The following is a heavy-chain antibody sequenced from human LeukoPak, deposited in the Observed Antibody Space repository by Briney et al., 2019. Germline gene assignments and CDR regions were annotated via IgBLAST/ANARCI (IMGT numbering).Heavy chain of an antibody. Sequence: ASVKVSCKASGYTFTVYYMHWVRQAPGQGLEWMGRIIPIFGIANYAQKFQGRVTITADKSTSTAYMELSSLRSEDTAVYYCAKTASEYYFDYWGQGTLVTVSS. J-gene: IGHJ4*02. V-gene: IGHV1-69*02. CDR2: IIPIFGIA. CDR3: AKTASEYYFDY. CDR1: GYTFTVYY. D-gene: IGHD2-21*02.